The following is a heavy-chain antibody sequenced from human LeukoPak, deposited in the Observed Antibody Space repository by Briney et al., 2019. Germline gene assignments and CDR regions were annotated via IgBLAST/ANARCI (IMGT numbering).Heavy chain of an antibody. V-gene: IGHV1-18*01. CDR2: LSTDNGDT. Sequence: ASVKVSCKASAYTFTRYGISWVRQAPGQGLEWMGWLSTDNGDTNHAQKFQGRVTMTTDTSTTTAHMELRSLTSDDTAIYYCARHGGIGPKRDYFDYWGPGTLVTVSS. CDR3: ARHGGIGPKRDYFDY. CDR1: AYTFTRYG. J-gene: IGHJ4*02. D-gene: IGHD3-16*01.